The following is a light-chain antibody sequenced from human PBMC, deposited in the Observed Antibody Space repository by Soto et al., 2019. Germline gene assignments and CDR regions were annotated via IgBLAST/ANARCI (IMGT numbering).Light chain of an antibody. V-gene: IGLV2-14*01. J-gene: IGLJ1*01. CDR1: SSDVGGYNY. CDR2: DVS. Sequence: HSVLTQPASVSGFPGQSISISCTGTSSDVGGYNYVSWYQQHPGKAPKLMIYDVSNRPSGVSSRFSGSKSGNTASLTISGLQAEDEADYYCSSYTSSSTLYVFGTGTKVTVL. CDR3: SSYTSSSTLYV.